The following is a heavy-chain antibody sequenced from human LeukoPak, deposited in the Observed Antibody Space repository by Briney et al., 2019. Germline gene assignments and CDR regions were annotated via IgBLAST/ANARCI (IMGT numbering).Heavy chain of an antibody. CDR2: IDPSDSYT. J-gene: IGHJ5*02. V-gene: IGHV5-10-1*01. CDR3: ARYFTMAGWFDP. D-gene: IGHD3-10*01. CDR1: AYCFTSYW. Sequence: PGESLKISCKGSAYCFTSYWISWVRQMPGKGLEWMGRIDPSDSYTNYSPSFQGHVTISADKSISTAYLQWSSLKASDTAMYYCARYFTMAGWFDPWGQGTLVTVSS.